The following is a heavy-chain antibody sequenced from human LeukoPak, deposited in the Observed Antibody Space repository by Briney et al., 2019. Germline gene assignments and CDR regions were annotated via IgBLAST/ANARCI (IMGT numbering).Heavy chain of an antibody. V-gene: IGHV3-23*01. CDR1: GFTSSSYA. CDR2: ISGSGGST. D-gene: IGHD3-22*01. J-gene: IGHJ4*02. CDR3: AKDHPRYYYDSSGTSFG. Sequence: PGGSLRLSCAASGFTSSSYAMSWVRPAPGKGLEWVSAISGSGGSTYYADSVKGRFTISRDNSKNTLYLQMNSLRAEDTAVYYCAKDHPRYYYDSSGTSFGWGQGTLVTVSS.